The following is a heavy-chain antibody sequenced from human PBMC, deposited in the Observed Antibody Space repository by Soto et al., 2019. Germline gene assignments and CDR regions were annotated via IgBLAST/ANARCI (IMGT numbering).Heavy chain of an antibody. Sequence: QPGGSLRLSCAASGFSFSNNGMHWVRQAPGKGLEWVAIISYDGNNKYYADSVKGRFTISRDNSKNTLYLQMNSLRVEDTAVYYCAKDRVESGLGEIDYWGQGTLVTVSS. V-gene: IGHV3-30*18. CDR2: ISYDGNNK. J-gene: IGHJ4*02. CDR3: AKDRVESGLGEIDY. D-gene: IGHD3-16*01. CDR1: GFSFSNNG.